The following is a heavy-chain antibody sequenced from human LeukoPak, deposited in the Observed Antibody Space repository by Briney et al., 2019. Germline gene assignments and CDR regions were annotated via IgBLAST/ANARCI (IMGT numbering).Heavy chain of an antibody. J-gene: IGHJ6*02. CDR1: GFTFSSFA. V-gene: IGHV3-23*01. D-gene: IGHD6-19*01. CDR3: ARVPGGIAVVSPISDYYYGMDV. Sequence: GGSLRLSCAASGFTFSSFAMTWVRQAPGKGLEWVSSIGSSGGTTYYADSVKGRFTISRDNSKNTLYLQMNSLRAEDTAVYYCARVPGGIAVVSPISDYYYGMDVWGQGTTVTVSS. CDR2: IGSSGGTT.